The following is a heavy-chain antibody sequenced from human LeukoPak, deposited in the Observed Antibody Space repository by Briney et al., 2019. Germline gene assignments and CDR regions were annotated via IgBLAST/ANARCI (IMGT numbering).Heavy chain of an antibody. V-gene: IGHV3-74*01. CDR1: GFTFSSYW. CDR2: INSDGSRI. Sequence: PGGSLRLSCAASGFTFSSYWMHWVRQAPGKGLVWVSRINSDGSRINYADSVKGRFTISRDNAKNSLYLQMNSLRAEDTAVYYCAREAEVAGSYYYFDYWGQGTLVTVSS. CDR3: AREAEVAGSYYYFDY. D-gene: IGHD6-19*01. J-gene: IGHJ4*02.